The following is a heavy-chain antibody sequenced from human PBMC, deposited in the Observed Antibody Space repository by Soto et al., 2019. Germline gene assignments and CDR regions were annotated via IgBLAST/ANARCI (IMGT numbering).Heavy chain of an antibody. CDR1: GGSISSSSYY. Sequence: SQTLSLACTVFGGSISSSSYYWVWIRQPPWKGLEWIGSIYYSGSTYYNPSLKSRVTISVDTSKNQFSLKLSSVTAADTAVYYCARRGSGSYSDYWGQGTLVTVSS. D-gene: IGHD3-10*01. CDR3: ARRGSGSYSDY. CDR2: IYYSGST. V-gene: IGHV4-39*01. J-gene: IGHJ4*02.